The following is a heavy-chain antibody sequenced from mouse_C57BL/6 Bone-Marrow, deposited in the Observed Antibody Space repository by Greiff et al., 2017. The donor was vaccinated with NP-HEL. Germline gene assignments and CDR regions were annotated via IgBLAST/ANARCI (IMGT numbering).Heavy chain of an antibody. D-gene: IGHD2-2*01. Sequence: QVQLQQPGTELVKPGASVKLSCKASGYTFTSYWMHWVKQRPGQGLEWIARIYPGSGNTYYNEKFKGKATLTAEKSSSTAYMQLSSLTSEDSAVYFCARWLAYAMDYWGQGTSVTVSS. CDR2: IYPGSGNT. V-gene: IGHV1-76*01. CDR1: GYTFTSYW. J-gene: IGHJ4*01. CDR3: ARWLAYAMDY.